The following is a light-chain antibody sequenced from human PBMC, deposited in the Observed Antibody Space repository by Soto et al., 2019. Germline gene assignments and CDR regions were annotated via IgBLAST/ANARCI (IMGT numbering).Light chain of an antibody. CDR1: TGAVTSGHY. CDR3: LLYYSGVSV. V-gene: IGLV7-46*01. J-gene: IGLJ1*01. Sequence: QAVVTQEPSLTMSPGGTVTLTCGSSTGAVTSGHYPYWFQQKPGQAPRTLIYDTSNKHSWTPARFSGSLLGGKAALTLSGAQPDDDADYYCLLYYSGVSVFGTGTKLTVL. CDR2: DTS.